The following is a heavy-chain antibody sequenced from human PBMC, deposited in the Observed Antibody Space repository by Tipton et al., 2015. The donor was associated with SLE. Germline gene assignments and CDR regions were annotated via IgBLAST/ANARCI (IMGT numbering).Heavy chain of an antibody. CDR1: GGSITSYY. D-gene: IGHD2-15*01. J-gene: IGHJ6*03. V-gene: IGHV4-4*07. CDR3: ARGEDNYYYYYMDV. Sequence: LRLSCTVSGGSITSYYWSWIRQPAGKGLEWIGRIYTSGSTNYNPSLKSRVTISVDTSKNQFSLKLSSVTAADTAVYYCARGEDNYYYYYMDVWGKGTTVTVSS. CDR2: IYTSGST.